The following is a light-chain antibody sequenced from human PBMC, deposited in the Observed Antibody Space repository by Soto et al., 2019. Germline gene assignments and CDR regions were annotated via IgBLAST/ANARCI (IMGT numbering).Light chain of an antibody. J-gene: IGLJ1*01. CDR1: NSNIASNT. CDR3: QSYDSSLSGGV. CDR2: YNN. V-gene: IGLV1-44*01. Sequence: QSVLTQPPSASETPGQTVSISCSGSNSNIASNTVNWYQHLPGTAPKLLIYYNNQRPSGVPDRFSGSKSGTSASLAISGLQSEDESDYYCQSYDSSLSGGVFGTGTKVTVL.